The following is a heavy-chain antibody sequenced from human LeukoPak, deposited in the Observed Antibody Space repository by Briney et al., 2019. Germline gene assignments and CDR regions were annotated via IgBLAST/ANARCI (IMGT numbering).Heavy chain of an antibody. V-gene: IGHV3-49*04. CDR1: GFTFGDYG. Sequence: QSGGSLRLSCTASGFTFGDYGMSWVRQAPGKGLEWVGFIQSRNYGGTTQHAASVKGRFTISRDDSKSIAYLQMNSLKTEDTAVYYCTASDHLYCSSISCHFDYWGQGTLVTVSS. CDR3: TASDHLYCSSISCHFDY. J-gene: IGHJ4*02. CDR2: IQSRNYGGTT. D-gene: IGHD2-2*01.